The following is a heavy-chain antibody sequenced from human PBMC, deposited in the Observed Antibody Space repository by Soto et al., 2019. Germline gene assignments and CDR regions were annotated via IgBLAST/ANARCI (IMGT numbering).Heavy chain of an antibody. J-gene: IGHJ6*02. D-gene: IGHD2-2*01. CDR3: ARDRYCSSTSCYDDGMDV. V-gene: IGHV3-7*03. CDR2: IKQDGSEK. Sequence: EVQLVESGGGLVQPGGSLRLSCAASGFTFSSYWMSWVRQAPGKGLEWVANIKQDGSEKYYVDSVKGRFTISRDNAKNSLYLQMNSLRAGDTAVYYCARDRYCSSTSCYDDGMDVWGQGTTVTVSS. CDR1: GFTFSSYW.